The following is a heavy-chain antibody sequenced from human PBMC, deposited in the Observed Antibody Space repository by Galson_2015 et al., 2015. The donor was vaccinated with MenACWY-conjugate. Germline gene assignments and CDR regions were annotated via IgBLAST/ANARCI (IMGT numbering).Heavy chain of an antibody. Sequence: QSGAEVKKPGESLQISCKGSGCSFTTYWIGWVRQLPGKGLEWMGLISPGDSNTRYSLAFQGQVTISADKSISTAYLQWNSLQASDTAMYYCARHPPGGRGMDVWGQGTTVTVSS. D-gene: IGHD1-26*01. CDR1: GCSFTTYW. V-gene: IGHV5-51*01. CDR2: ISPGDSNT. J-gene: IGHJ6*02. CDR3: ARHPPGGRGMDV.